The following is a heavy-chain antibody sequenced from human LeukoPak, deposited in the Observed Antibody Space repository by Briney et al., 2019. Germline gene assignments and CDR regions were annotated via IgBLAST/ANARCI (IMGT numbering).Heavy chain of an antibody. CDR2: INHSGST. Sequence: SETLSLTCAVYGGSFSGYYWSWIRQPPGKGLEWIGEINHSGSTNYNPSLKSRVTISVDTSKNQFSLKLSSVTAADTAVYYCARGGRRITMIVVAKGYFDYWGQGTLVPVSS. CDR3: ARGGRRITMIVVAKGYFDY. J-gene: IGHJ4*02. V-gene: IGHV4-34*01. D-gene: IGHD3-22*01. CDR1: GGSFSGYY.